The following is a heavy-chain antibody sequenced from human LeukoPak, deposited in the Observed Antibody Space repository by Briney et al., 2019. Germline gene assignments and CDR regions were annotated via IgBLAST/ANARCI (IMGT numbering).Heavy chain of an antibody. CDR2: ITTYNGNT. J-gene: IGHJ6*03. CDR1: GYSFSNYG. CDR3: ARAIPDTSMVIGYYYYYMDV. Sequence: ASVKVSCKASGYSFSNYGITWVRQAPGQGLEWLGWITTYNGNTNYAEKFQGRVTMTTDTSTNTAYMELRSLRSDDTAVYYCARAIPDTSMVIGYYYYYMDVWGKGTTVTVSS. D-gene: IGHD5-18*01. V-gene: IGHV1-18*01.